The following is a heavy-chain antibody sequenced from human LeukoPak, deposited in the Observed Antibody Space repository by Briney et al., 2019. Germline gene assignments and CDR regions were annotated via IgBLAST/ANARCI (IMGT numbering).Heavy chain of an antibody. CDR2: LYSGGTT. V-gene: IGHV3-53*01. J-gene: IGHJ5*02. D-gene: IGHD1/OR15-1a*01. CDR3: VFVKRNTNWFDP. Sequence: PGGSLRLSCAASGFTVSSIYMSWVRQAPGKGLECVSILYSGGTTYYADSVKGRFTISRDNSKNTLPLQMNNVRAEDTAVYYCVFVKRNTNWFDPWGQGTLVTVSS. CDR1: GFTVSSIY.